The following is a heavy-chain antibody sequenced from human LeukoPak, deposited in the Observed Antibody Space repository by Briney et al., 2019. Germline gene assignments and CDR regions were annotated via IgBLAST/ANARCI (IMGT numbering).Heavy chain of an antibody. D-gene: IGHD2-2*01. Sequence: GGSVRLSCGASGFTFSSYWVSWVRQARGKGLEGVANIRQDGSEKYYVDSVKGRFTIYRDNAKNSLYLQMNSLRVEDTAVYYCARRLGYCGSSSCPPADYWGQGTLVTVSS. J-gene: IGHJ4*02. CDR1: GFTFSSYW. CDR2: IRQDGSEK. V-gene: IGHV3-7*03. CDR3: ARRLGYCGSSSCPPADY.